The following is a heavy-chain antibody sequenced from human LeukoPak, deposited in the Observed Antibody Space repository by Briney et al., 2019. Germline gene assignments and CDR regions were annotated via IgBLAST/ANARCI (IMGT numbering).Heavy chain of an antibody. Sequence: GASVKVSCKASGGTFSRYAFSWVRQAPGQGLDWMGRIIPTLGIANYAQTFQDRVTITADKSTSTAYMELSSLRFEDTAVYYCAREGLDGTTQIYYYGMDVWGQGTTVTVSS. CDR3: AREGLDGTTQIYYYGMDV. CDR1: GGTFSRYA. CDR2: IIPTLGIA. D-gene: IGHD1-7*01. V-gene: IGHV1-69*04. J-gene: IGHJ6*02.